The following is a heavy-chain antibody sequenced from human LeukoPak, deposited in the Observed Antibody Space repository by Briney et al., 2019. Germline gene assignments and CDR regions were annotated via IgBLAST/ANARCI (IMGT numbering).Heavy chain of an antibody. CDR3: AKGDAGMVRRYYFDY. CDR1: GFTISNFA. V-gene: IGHV3-23*01. J-gene: IGHJ4*02. CDR2: ISGSGSST. D-gene: IGHD5-18*01. Sequence: GGSLRLSCEASGFTISNFAMSWVRLAPGKGLEWVSSISGSGSSTYYADSVKGRFTLSRDNSKNTLYMQMNSLRAEDTAVYYCAKGDAGMVRRYYFDYWGQGTLVTVSS.